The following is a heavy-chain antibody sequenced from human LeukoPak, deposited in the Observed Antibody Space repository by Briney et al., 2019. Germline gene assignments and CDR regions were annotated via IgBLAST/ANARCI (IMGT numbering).Heavy chain of an antibody. CDR2: ISYDGSNK. J-gene: IGHJ6*02. CDR1: GFTFSSYG. CDR3: ARDNDLYLDV. D-gene: IGHD3-3*01. Sequence: GGSLRLSCAASGFTFSSYGMHWVRQAPGKGLEWVAVISYDGSNKYYADSVKGRFIISRDDSNSTLYLQMNSLRVEDTAVYYCARDNDLYLDVWGQGTTVTVSS. V-gene: IGHV3-30*03.